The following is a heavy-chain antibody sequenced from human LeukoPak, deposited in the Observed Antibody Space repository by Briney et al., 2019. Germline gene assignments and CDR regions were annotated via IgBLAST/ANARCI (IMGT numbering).Heavy chain of an antibody. CDR2: ISTDNGDT. V-gene: IGHV1-18*01. Sequence: ASVKVSCKASGYTFTSYAMHWVRQAPGQGLEWVGWISTDNGDTNYAQKLQGRVAMTTDTSTSTAYMELRSLRSDDTAVYYCAREGLGELTLDYWGQGTLVTVSS. D-gene: IGHD3-16*01. J-gene: IGHJ4*02. CDR1: GYTFTSYA. CDR3: AREGLGELTLDY.